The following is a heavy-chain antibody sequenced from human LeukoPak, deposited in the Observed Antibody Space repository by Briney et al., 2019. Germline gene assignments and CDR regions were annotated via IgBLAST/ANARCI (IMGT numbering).Heavy chain of an antibody. D-gene: IGHD3-16*01. CDR2: INHSGST. J-gene: IGHJ4*02. CDR1: GGSISTSSYY. V-gene: IGHV4-39*07. CDR3: ARRVVRCPGVMGFDY. Sequence: SETLSLTCTVSGGSISTSSYYWSWIRQPPGKGLEWIGEINHSGSTNYNPSLKSRVTISVDTSKNQFSLKLSSVTAADTAVYYCARRVVRCPGVMGFDYWGQGTLVTVSS.